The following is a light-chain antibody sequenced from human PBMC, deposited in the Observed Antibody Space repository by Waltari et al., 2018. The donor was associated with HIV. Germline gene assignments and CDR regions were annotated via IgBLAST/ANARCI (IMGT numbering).Light chain of an antibody. CDR1: SSAVGSYNL. Sequence: QSALAQPAAVSGSPGQSITISCTRTSSAVGSYNLYSLYPQHPGKAPQLMLYEVSQRPSGVSNRFSGSKSGNTASLTISGLQAEDEADYYCCSYACSSTFANRVFGGGTKLTVL. CDR3: CSYACSSTFANRV. CDR2: EVS. J-gene: IGLJ3*02. V-gene: IGLV2-23*02.